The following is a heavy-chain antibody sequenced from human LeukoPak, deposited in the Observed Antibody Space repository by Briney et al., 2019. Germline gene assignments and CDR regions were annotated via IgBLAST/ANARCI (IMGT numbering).Heavy chain of an antibody. J-gene: IGHJ6*02. Sequence: GGSLRLSCAASGFTFSSYSMNWVRQAPGKGLEWVSSISSSSSYIYYADSVKGRFTISRDNAKNSLYLQMNSLRAADTAVYYCARGLRVDTMVRRTPGWVSNYYYYGMDVWGQGTTVTVSS. CDR3: ARGLRVDTMVRRTPGWVSNYYYYGMDV. CDR1: GFTFSSYS. CDR2: ISSSSSYI. D-gene: IGHD3-10*01. V-gene: IGHV3-21*01.